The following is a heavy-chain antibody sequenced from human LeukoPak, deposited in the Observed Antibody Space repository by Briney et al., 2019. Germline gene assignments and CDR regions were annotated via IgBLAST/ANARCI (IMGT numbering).Heavy chain of an antibody. D-gene: IGHD3-22*01. V-gene: IGHV3-30*02. CDR1: GFIFNSYG. CDR3: ATLPYYYESSCSYYFDY. Sequence: GGSLRLSCAAPGFIFNSYGMHWVRQGPGKGLEWVAFIRYDGSNKYYADSVKGRFTISRDNSKNTLYLQMNSLRVEDTAVYYCATLPYYYESSCSYYFDYWGQGTLVTVSS. J-gene: IGHJ4*02. CDR2: IRYDGSNK.